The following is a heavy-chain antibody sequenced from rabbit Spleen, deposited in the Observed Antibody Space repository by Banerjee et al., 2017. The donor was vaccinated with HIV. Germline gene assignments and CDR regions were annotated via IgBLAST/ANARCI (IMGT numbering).Heavy chain of an antibody. Sequence: QSLEESGGDLVKPGGTLTLTCKGSGFSFSSSYYLCWVRQAPGKGLEWIGCVYTGVGGRAYYASWAKGRFTISKPSSTTVTLQMTSLTAADTATYFCAREEYVPTTGVYDLWGQGTLVTVS. CDR2: VYTGVGGRA. D-gene: IGHD7-1*01. V-gene: IGHV1S40*01. CDR3: AREEYVPTTGVYDL. CDR1: GFSFSSSYY. J-gene: IGHJ3*01.